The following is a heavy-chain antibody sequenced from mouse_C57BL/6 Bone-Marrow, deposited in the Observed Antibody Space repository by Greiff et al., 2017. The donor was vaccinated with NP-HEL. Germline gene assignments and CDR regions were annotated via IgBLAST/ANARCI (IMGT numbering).Heavy chain of an antibody. D-gene: IGHD4-1*01. V-gene: IGHV1-5*01. Sequence: WVKQRPGQGLEWIGAIYPGNSDTSYNQKFKGKAKLTAVTSASTAYMEFSSLTNEDSAVYYCTRGRTGTSEDYWGQGTTLTVSS. J-gene: IGHJ2*01. CDR3: TRGRTGTSEDY. CDR2: IYPGNSDT.